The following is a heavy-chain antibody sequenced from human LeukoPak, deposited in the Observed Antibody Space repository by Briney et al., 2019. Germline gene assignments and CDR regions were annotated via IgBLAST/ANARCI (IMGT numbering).Heavy chain of an antibody. CDR1: GFTFSSYA. J-gene: IGHJ4*02. D-gene: IGHD5-12*01. CDR3: ARVHTDRDGYHFDY. V-gene: IGHV3-64*01. CDR2: ISSNGGST. Sequence: GGSLRLSCAASGFTFSSYAMHWVRQAPGKGLEYVSAISSNGGSTYYANSVKGRFTISRDNSKNTLYLQMGSLRAEDMAVYYCARVHTDRDGYHFDYWGQGTLVTVSS.